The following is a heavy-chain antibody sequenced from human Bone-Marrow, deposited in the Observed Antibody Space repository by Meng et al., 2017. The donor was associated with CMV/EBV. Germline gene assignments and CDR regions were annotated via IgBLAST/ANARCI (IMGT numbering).Heavy chain of an antibody. CDR2: ISHDGSNK. Sequence: GGSLKISCAASGFTFSRYAMHWVRQAPGKGLEWVAVISHDGSNKYYADSVKGRFTISRDNSKNTVHLQMNSLRPEDTVVYYCARTIAVAGTWGYYYYGMDVWGQGTTVTVSS. CDR3: ARTIAVAGTWGYYYYGMDV. CDR1: GFTFSRYA. J-gene: IGHJ6*02. V-gene: IGHV3-30-3*01. D-gene: IGHD6-19*01.